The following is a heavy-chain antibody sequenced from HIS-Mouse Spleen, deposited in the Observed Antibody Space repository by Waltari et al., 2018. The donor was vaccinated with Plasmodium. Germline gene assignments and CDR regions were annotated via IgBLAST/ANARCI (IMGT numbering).Heavy chain of an antibody. V-gene: IGHV2-26*01. CDR1: GSSLSNARMG. CDR3: ARIYAHNWFDP. CDR2: ILSNDEK. J-gene: IGHJ5*02. Sequence: QVTLKASGPVLVKPTETLPLTCPVSGSSLSNARMGVSWIRQPPGKALEWLAHILSNDEKSYSTSLKSRLTISKDTSKSQVVLTMTNMDPVDTATYYCARIYAHNWFDPWGQGTLVTVSS.